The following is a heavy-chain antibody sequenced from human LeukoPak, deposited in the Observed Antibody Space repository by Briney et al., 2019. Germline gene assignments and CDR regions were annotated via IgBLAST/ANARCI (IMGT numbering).Heavy chain of an antibody. D-gene: IGHD5-18*01. CDR2: IYYSAST. J-gene: IGHJ4*02. CDR1: GGSFSSGSYY. V-gene: IGHV4-61*01. CDR3: ARGSRGYSYG. Sequence: PSETLSLTCTVSGGSFSSGSYYWSWIRQPPGKGLEWIGYIYYSASTNYNPSLKSRVTISVDTSNYQFSLKLSSVTAADTAVYYCARGSRGYSYGWGQGTLVTVSS.